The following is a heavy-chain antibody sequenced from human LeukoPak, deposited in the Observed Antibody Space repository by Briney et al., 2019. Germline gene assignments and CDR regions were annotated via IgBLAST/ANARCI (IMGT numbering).Heavy chain of an antibody. Sequence: ASVKVSCMASGYTFTSYAMHWVHQAPGQRLEWMGWINAGNGNTKYSQKFQGRVTITRDTSASTAYMELSSLRSEDTAVYYCAREAYDFWSGYPGWFDPWGQGTLVTVSS. CDR3: AREAYDFWSGYPGWFDP. D-gene: IGHD3-3*01. J-gene: IGHJ5*02. V-gene: IGHV1-3*01. CDR2: INAGNGNT. CDR1: GYTFTSYA.